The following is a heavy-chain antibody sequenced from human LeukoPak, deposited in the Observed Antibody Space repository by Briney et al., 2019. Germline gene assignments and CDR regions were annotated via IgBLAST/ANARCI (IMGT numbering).Heavy chain of an antibody. CDR1: GYNFDRYG. CDR2: ISAYNGNT. V-gene: IGHV1-18*01. CDR3: ARGSGSYYSFGNYYYYYMDV. D-gene: IGHD3-10*01. Sequence: ASVKVSCKGSGYNFDRYGISWVRQAPGQGLEWMAWISAYNGNTNYAQKLQGRVTMTTDTSTSTAYMELRSLRSDDTAVYYCARGSGSYYSFGNYYYYYMDVWGKGTTVTISS. J-gene: IGHJ6*03.